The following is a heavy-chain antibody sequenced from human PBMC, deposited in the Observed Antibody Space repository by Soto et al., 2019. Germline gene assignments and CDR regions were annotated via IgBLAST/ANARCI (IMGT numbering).Heavy chain of an antibody. CDR1: GGTFSSYA. CDR2: IIPIFGTA. CDR3: ASGRANYYDSSGPFDY. J-gene: IGHJ4*02. V-gene: IGHV1-69*13. Sequence: ASVKVSCKASGGTFSSYAISWVRQAPGQGLEWMGGIIPIFGTANYAQKFQGRVTITADESTSTAYMGLSSLRSEDTAVYYCASGRANYYDSSGPFDYWGQGTLVTVSS. D-gene: IGHD3-22*01.